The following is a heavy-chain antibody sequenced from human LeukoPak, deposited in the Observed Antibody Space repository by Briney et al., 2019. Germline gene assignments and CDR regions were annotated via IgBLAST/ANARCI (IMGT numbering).Heavy chain of an antibody. V-gene: IGHV4-34*01. Sequence: SETLSLTCAVYGGSFGGYYWSWIRQPPEKGLEWIGEINHSGSTNYNPSLKSRVTISVDTSKNQFSLKLSSVTAADTAVYYCARTIVATIKASRRGPYYFDYWGQGTLVTVSS. D-gene: IGHD5-12*01. CDR3: ARTIVATIKASRRGPYYFDY. J-gene: IGHJ4*02. CDR2: INHSGST. CDR1: GGSFGGYY.